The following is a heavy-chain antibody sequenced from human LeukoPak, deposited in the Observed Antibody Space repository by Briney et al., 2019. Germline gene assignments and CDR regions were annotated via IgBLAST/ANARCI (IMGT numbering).Heavy chain of an antibody. D-gene: IGHD3-22*01. J-gene: IGHJ4*02. CDR1: GFTFDDYA. CDR2: ISWNSGSI. CDR3: AKDECYYDSSGCFDY. V-gene: IGHV3-9*01. Sequence: GRSLRLSCAASGFTFDDYAMHWVRQAPGKGLEWVSGISWNSGSIGYADSVKGRFTISRDNAKNSLYLQMNSLRAEDTALYYCAKDECYYDSSGCFDYWGQGTLVTVSS.